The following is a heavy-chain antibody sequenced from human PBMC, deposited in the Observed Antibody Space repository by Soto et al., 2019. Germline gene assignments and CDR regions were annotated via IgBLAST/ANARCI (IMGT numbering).Heavy chain of an antibody. CDR2: IGRSTSYI. Sequence: EVQLVESGGGLVKPGESLRLSCVASGFTFSAYSMTWVRQAPGKGLEWVSSIGRSTSYIYYADSVAGRFTISRDNAKNSLSLQMHSLRAEFTAVYYCARVISGVSLTNDYWGQGTLVTVSS. CDR1: GFTFSAYS. V-gene: IGHV3-21*02. CDR3: ARVISGVSLTNDY. J-gene: IGHJ4*02. D-gene: IGHD2-15*01.